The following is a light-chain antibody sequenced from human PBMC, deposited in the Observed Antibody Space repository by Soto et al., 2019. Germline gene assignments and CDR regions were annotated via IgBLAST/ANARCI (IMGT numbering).Light chain of an antibody. J-gene: IGLJ1*01. CDR2: EVT. CDR3: SSYTTSITDV. Sequence: QSVLTQPASVSGSPGQSITISCTGTSSDVGNYNLVSWYQQHPDKAPKLMIYEVTKRPSGVSNRISGSKSGNTASLTISGLQAEDEADYYCSSYTTSITDVFGTGTKVTVL. CDR1: SSDVGNYNL. V-gene: IGLV2-14*02.